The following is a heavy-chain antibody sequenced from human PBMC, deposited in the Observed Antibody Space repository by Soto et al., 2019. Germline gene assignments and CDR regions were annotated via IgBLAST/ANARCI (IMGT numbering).Heavy chain of an antibody. J-gene: IGHJ3*02. V-gene: IGHV3-74*01. D-gene: IGHD3-22*01. CDR3: ARGRDYDSSGYYIIPDAFDI. CDR2: INSDGSST. Sequence: GGSLRLSCAASGFTFSSYWMHWVRQAPGKGLVWVSRINSDGSSTSYADSVKGRFTISGDNAKNTLYLQMNSLRAEDTAVYYCARGRDYDSSGYYIIPDAFDIWGQGTMVTVSS. CDR1: GFTFSSYW.